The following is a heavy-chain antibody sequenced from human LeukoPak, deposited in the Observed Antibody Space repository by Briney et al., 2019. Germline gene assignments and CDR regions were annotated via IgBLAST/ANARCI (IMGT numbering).Heavy chain of an antibody. J-gene: IGHJ4*02. D-gene: IGHD1-1*01. CDR3: ASHGRRTGTSRVYYFDY. CDR2: ISGSGGST. CDR1: GFTFSSYA. Sequence: GGSLRLSCAASGFTFSSYAMSWVRQAPGKGLEWVSAISGSGGSTYYADSVKGRFTISRDNSKNTLYLQMNSLRAEDTALYHCASHGRRTGTSRVYYFDYWGQGTLVTVSS. V-gene: IGHV3-23*01.